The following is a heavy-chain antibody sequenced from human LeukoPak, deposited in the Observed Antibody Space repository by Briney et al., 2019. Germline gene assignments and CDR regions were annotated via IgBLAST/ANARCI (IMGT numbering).Heavy chain of an antibody. V-gene: IGHV3-66*01. D-gene: IGHD3-22*01. CDR2: IYSGGST. J-gene: IGHJ4*02. CDR1: GFTVSSNY. Sequence: GGSLRLSCAASGFTVSSNYMSWVRQAPGKGLEWVSVIYSGGSTYYADSVKGRFTISRDNSKNTLYLQMNSLRAEDTAVYYCARVSSYCDSFDYWGQGTLVTVSS. CDR3: ARVSSYCDSFDY.